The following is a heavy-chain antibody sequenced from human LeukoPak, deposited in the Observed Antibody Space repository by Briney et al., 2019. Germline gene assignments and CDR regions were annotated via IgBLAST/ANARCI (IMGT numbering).Heavy chain of an antibody. Sequence: GGSLRLSCAASGFTFSRYSMNWVRQAPGKGLEWVSSISSSGSSIYYADSVKGRFTISRDNAESSLYLQMNNLRVEDTAVYYCARDAGWRLLDYWGRGTQVTVSS. J-gene: IGHJ4*02. CDR2: ISSSGSSI. CDR1: GFTFSRYS. V-gene: IGHV3-21*01. D-gene: IGHD6-25*01. CDR3: ARDAGWRLLDY.